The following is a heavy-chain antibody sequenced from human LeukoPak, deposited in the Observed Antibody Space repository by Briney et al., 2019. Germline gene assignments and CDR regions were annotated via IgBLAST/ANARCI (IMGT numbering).Heavy chain of an antibody. CDR2: IRGSGGST. CDR1: GFTFNSYA. CDR3: AKVPVVPAAPRVYYFDY. Sequence: GGSLRLSCAASGFTFNSYAMSWVRQAPGKGLEWVSAIRGSGGSTYYADSVKGRFTISRDNSKNTLYLQMNSPRAEDTAVYYCAKVPVVPAAPRVYYFDYWGQGTLVTVSS. V-gene: IGHV3-23*01. D-gene: IGHD2-2*01. J-gene: IGHJ4*02.